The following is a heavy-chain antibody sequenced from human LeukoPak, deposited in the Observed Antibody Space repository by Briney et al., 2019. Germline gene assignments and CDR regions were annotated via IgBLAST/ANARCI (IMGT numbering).Heavy chain of an antibody. CDR3: AKDLEQSYNGWSTSYDA. J-gene: IGHJ5*02. D-gene: IGHD6-19*01. V-gene: IGHV3-23*01. Sequence: PGGSVRLSCTASGFAFSNYAMSWVRQVAGKRLEWVSAISSGADTTGYADSVKARSAISRDNFKSTMSLQMNSLRVEDTAVYYCAKDLEQSYNGWSTSYDAWGPGTVVTVSS. CDR2: ISSGADTT. CDR1: GFAFSNYA.